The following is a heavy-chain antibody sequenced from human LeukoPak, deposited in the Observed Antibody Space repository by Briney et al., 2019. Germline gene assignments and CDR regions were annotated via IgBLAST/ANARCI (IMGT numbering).Heavy chain of an antibody. D-gene: IGHD4-11*01. V-gene: IGHV3-74*01. CDR1: GFTFSSYW. CDR3: ASPRYSHGVPTDY. CDR2: VKGDRSSG. Sequence: GGSLRLSCAASGFTFSSYWAHWVRQAPGKGLVWVSRVKGDRSSGSYAYSVKDRVTISRDNAKNTMYPQMNSLRAEDTAVYYCASPRYSHGVPTDYWDQGNVILVSA. J-gene: IGHJ4*02.